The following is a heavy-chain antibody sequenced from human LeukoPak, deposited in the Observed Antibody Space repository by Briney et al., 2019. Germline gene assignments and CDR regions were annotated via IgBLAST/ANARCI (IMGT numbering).Heavy chain of an antibody. J-gene: IGHJ4*02. CDR2: IWYDGSNE. CDR3: ARDHEWGRAYFDY. V-gene: IGHV3-33*01. Sequence: GRSLRLSCATSGFTFSSYEMNWVRQAPGKGLEWVAVIWYDGSNEYCADSVKGRFTISRDNSKNTLYLQMNSLRAEDTAVYYCARDHEWGRAYFDYWGQGTLVTVSS. D-gene: IGHD1-26*01. CDR1: GFTFSSYE.